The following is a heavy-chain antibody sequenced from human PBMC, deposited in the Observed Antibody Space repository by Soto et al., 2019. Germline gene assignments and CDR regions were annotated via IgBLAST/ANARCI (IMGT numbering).Heavy chain of an antibody. CDR2: ISWNSAST. Sequence: EVQLVESGGGLVEPGKSLRLSCVVSGFTYEDFAMHWVRQAPGKGLEWVSGISWNSASTGYADSVTGRFTISRDNAKNSLYLQMRNLTGDDTAMYYCVKDFRRYTNGLDVWGLGTSVTVSS. CDR3: VKDFRRYTNGLDV. CDR1: GFTYEDFA. J-gene: IGHJ6*02. V-gene: IGHV3-9*01. D-gene: IGHD5-18*01.